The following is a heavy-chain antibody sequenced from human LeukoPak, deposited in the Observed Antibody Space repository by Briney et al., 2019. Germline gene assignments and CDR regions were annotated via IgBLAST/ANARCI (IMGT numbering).Heavy chain of an antibody. Sequence: GGSLRLSCAASGFTFSSYSMNWVRQAPGKGLEWVSSISSSSSYIYYADSVKGRFTISRDNAKNSLYLQMNSLRAEDTAVYYCARAGYYYDSSGYYYYWGQGTLVTVSS. V-gene: IGHV3-21*04. CDR2: ISSSSSYI. CDR1: GFTFSSYS. CDR3: ARAGYYYDSSGYYYY. D-gene: IGHD3-22*01. J-gene: IGHJ4*02.